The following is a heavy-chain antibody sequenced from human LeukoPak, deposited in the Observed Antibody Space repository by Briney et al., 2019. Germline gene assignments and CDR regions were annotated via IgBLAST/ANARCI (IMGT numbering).Heavy chain of an antibody. CDR3: AKDLYYYDSSGYYPNYYYYGMDV. J-gene: IGHJ6*02. V-gene: IGHV3-30*18. CDR2: ISYDGSNK. D-gene: IGHD3-22*01. Sequence: GRSLRLSCAASGFTFSSYGMHWVRQAPGKGLEWVVVISYDGSNKYYADSVKGRFTISRDNSKNTLYLQMNSLRAEDTAVYYCAKDLYYYDSSGYYPNYYYYGMDVWGQGTTVTVSS. CDR1: GFTFSSYG.